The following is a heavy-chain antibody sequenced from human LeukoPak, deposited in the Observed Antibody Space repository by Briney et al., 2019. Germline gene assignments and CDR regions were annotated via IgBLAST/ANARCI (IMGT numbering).Heavy chain of an antibody. Sequence: ASVKVSCTASGYTLTIFAMNWVRQAPGQGLEWMGWINTKSGSPTYAQGFTGRFVFSLDTSVNTAYLQISSLKAEDTAIYFCARGDSKASDYWGQGTLVTVSS. V-gene: IGHV7-4-1*02. CDR1: GYTLTIFA. J-gene: IGHJ4*02. D-gene: IGHD3-22*01. CDR3: ARGDSKASDY. CDR2: INTKSGSP.